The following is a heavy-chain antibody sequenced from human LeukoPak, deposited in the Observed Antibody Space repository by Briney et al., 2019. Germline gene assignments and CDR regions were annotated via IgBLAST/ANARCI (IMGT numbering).Heavy chain of an antibody. CDR2: IIPIFGTA. D-gene: IGHD6-19*01. CDR3: ARDLREGSSGW. V-gene: IGHV1-69*05. CDR1: GGTFSSYA. Sequence: SVEVSCKASGGTFSSYAISWVRQAPGQGLEWMGRIIPIFGTANYAQKFQGRVTITTDESTSTAYMELSSLRSEDTAVYYCARDLREGSSGWWGQGTLVTVSS. J-gene: IGHJ4*02.